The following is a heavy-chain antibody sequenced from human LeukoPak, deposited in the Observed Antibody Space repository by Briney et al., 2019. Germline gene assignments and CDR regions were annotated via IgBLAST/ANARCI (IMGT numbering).Heavy chain of an antibody. Sequence: SETLSLTCTVSGGSISSSSYYWGWIRQPPGKGLEWIGSIYYSGSTYYNPSLKSRVTISVDTSKNQFSLKLSSVTAADTAVYYCARRVGQPIAARPGYFDYWGQGTLVTVSS. D-gene: IGHD6-6*01. CDR3: ARRVGQPIAARPGYFDY. J-gene: IGHJ4*02. CDR1: GGSISSSSYY. CDR2: IYYSGST. V-gene: IGHV4-39*07.